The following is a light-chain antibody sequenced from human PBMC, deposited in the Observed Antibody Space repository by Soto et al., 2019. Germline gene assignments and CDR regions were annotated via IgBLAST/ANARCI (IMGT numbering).Light chain of an antibody. J-gene: IGKJ3*01. Sequence: DIQMTQSPSAMSASVGDRVTITCRASQGISNYLAWFQQKPGKVPKCLIYAASTLQSGVPSRFSGSGSGTEFTLTIISLQPEDFATYYCIQHNSYPFTVGPVNKVDIK. CDR1: QGISNY. CDR3: IQHNSYPFT. CDR2: AAS. V-gene: IGKV1-17*03.